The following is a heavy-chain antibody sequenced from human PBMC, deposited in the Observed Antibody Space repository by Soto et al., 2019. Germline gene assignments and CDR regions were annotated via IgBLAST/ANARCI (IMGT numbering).Heavy chain of an antibody. J-gene: IGHJ4*02. CDR2: IYYSGSA. D-gene: IGHD3-10*01. Sequence: QLQLQESGPGLVKPSETLSLTCTVSGGSINNSSFYWGWVRQPPGKRLEWIGSIYYSGSACYNPSLKSRLTISVDTSNHQFSLNLSSVTAADTAVYFCARCPLFRGIIPYYFDSWGQGTLVTVSS. CDR3: ARCPLFRGIIPYYFDS. CDR1: GGSINNSSFY. V-gene: IGHV4-39*01.